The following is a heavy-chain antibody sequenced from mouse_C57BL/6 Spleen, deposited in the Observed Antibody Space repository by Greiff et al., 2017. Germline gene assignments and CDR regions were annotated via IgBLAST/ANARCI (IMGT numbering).Heavy chain of an antibody. Sequence: VQLQQPGAELVKPGASVKLSCKASGYTFTSYWMQWVKQRPGQGLEWIGEIDPSDSYTNYNQKFKGKATLTVDTSSSTAYMQRSSLTSEDSAVYYCARGDSSGYYLDYWGQGTTLTVSS. J-gene: IGHJ2*01. CDR2: IDPSDSYT. CDR3: ARGDSSGYYLDY. V-gene: IGHV1-50*01. CDR1: GYTFTSYW. D-gene: IGHD3-2*02.